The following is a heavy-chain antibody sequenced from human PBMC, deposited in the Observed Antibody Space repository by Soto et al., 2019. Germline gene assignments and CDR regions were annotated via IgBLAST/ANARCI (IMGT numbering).Heavy chain of an antibody. V-gene: IGHV1-8*01. CDR1: GYTFTSYD. Sequence: QVQLVQSGAEVKKPGASVKVSCKASGYTFTSYDINWVRQATGQGLEWMGWMNPNSGNTGYAQKFQGRVTMTRNTSISTAYMELSSLRSEDTAVYYCARQIVVVVDATLGASMDVWGQGTTVTVSS. CDR3: ARQIVVVVDATLGASMDV. J-gene: IGHJ6*02. D-gene: IGHD2-15*01. CDR2: MNPNSGNT.